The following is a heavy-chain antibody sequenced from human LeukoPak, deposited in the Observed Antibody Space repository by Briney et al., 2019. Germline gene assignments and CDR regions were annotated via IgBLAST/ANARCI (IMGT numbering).Heavy chain of an antibody. V-gene: IGHV3-73*01. J-gene: IGHJ6*02. CDR3: VRGAASGSYYGLGV. CDR2: IRNKANNYAT. CDR1: GFTFSDST. D-gene: IGHD1-26*01. Sequence: GGSLRLSCAASGFTFSDSTMHWVCQASGEGLEWVGRIRNKANNYATAYATSVKGRFTLSRDDSKNTAYLQMNSLKTEDTALYYCVRGAASGSYYGLGVWGQGATVTVSS.